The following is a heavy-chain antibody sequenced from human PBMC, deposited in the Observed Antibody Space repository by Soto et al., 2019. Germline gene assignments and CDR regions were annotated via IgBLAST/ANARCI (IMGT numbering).Heavy chain of an antibody. CDR1: GFTLSSYW. CDR3: ARGGYRTGWSTQPYNYYGMDV. J-gene: IGHJ6*02. Sequence: PGGSLRLSCAASGFTLSSYWMSWVRQAPGKGLEWVANIKQDGSEKYYVDSVKGRFTISRDNAKNSVYLQMNSLRVEDTAVYYCARGGYRTGWSTQPYNYYGMDVWGQGTTVTVSS. CDR2: IKQDGSEK. D-gene: IGHD6-19*01. V-gene: IGHV3-7*05.